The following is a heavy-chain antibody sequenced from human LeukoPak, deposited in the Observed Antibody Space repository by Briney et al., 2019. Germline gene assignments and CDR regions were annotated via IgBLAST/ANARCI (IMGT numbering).Heavy chain of an antibody. CDR1: GFTFSSYS. Sequence: GGSLRLSCAASGFTFSSYSMNWVRQAPGKGLEWVSSISSSSSYIYYADSVKGRFTISRDNAKNSLYLQMNSLRAEDTAVYYCARVGYSGWNLEYWGQGTLVTVSS. CDR3: ARVGYSGWNLEY. D-gene: IGHD5-12*01. V-gene: IGHV3-21*01. CDR2: ISSSSSYI. J-gene: IGHJ4*02.